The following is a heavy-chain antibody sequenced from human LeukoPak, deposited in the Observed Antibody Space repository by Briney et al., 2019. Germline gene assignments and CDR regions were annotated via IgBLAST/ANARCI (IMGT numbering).Heavy chain of an antibody. CDR1: GFSVSTNY. D-gene: IGHD3-22*01. Sequence: GGSLRLSCAASGFSVSTNYMSWVRQAPGKGLEWVSVIYSGGSRDYAESVKGRFTISRDNSKNTLYLQMNSLRVEDTAVYYCARHSASSVYVENPIDYWGQGTLVTVSS. J-gene: IGHJ4*02. V-gene: IGHV3-66*02. CDR2: IYSGGSR. CDR3: ARHSASSVYVENPIDY.